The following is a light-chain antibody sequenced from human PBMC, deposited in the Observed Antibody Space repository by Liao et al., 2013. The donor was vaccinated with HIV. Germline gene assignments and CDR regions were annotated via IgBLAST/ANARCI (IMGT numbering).Light chain of an antibody. CDR3: QAWDRDTSFV. Sequence: SYELTQPPSVSVSPGQTATITCSGDKLGNKYVCWYQQKPGQSPVLVIYQDNKRHSGIPERFSGSNSGNTATLTISGTQPTDEAVYYCQAWDRDTSFVFGTGTMVTVL. CDR2: QDN. CDR1: KLGNKY. V-gene: IGLV3-1*01. J-gene: IGLJ1*01.